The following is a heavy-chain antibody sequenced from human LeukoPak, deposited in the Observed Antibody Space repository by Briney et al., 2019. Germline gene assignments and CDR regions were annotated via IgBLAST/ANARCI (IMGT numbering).Heavy chain of an antibody. J-gene: IGHJ4*02. Sequence: GRSLRLSCTASGFTFGDYAMSWVRQAPGKGLEWVSYISSSSSTIYYADSVKGRFTISRDNAKNSLYLQMNSLRAEDTAVYYCARSGYYYVDYFDYWGQGTLVTVSS. CDR3: ARSGYYYVDYFDY. D-gene: IGHD3-22*01. CDR2: ISSSSSTI. CDR1: GFTFGDYA. V-gene: IGHV3-48*01.